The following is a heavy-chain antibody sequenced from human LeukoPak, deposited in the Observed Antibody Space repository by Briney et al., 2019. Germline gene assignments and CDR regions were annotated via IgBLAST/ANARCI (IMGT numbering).Heavy chain of an antibody. CDR2: IYSGGST. Sequence: GGSLRLSCAASGFTVSSNYMSWVRQAPGKGLEWVSVIYSGGSTYYADSVKGRFTISRDNSKNTLYLQMNSLRAEDTAVYYCAREVRCSSTSCSPADYFDYWGQGTLATVSS. CDR1: GFTVSSNY. V-gene: IGHV3-53*01. CDR3: AREVRCSSTSCSPADYFDY. D-gene: IGHD2-2*01. J-gene: IGHJ4*02.